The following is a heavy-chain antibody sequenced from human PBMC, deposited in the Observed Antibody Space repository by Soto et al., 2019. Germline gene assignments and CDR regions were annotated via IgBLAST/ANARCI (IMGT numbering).Heavy chain of an antibody. Sequence: GGSLRLSCAASGYIFSDHAMHWFRQSPGKGLEWVTVISADGTREFYAESVKGRFVISRDNLKNTLYLQMNSLRAEDTAVYYCARGYSYTQPVFDYWGLGTLVTVSS. V-gene: IGHV3-30-3*02. J-gene: IGHJ4*02. D-gene: IGHD5-18*01. CDR1: GYIFSDHA. CDR2: ISADGTRE. CDR3: ARGYSYTQPVFDY.